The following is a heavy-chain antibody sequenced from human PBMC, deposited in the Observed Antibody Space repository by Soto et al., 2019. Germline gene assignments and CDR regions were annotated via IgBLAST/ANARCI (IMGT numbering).Heavy chain of an antibody. CDR1: GYTFTGYY. Sequence: QVQLVQSGAEVKKPGASVKVSCKASGYTFTGYYMHWVRQAPGQGLEWMGWINPNSGGTNYAQKFQGWVTMTRDTSVSTDYMGLSRLRSDDTAVYYCARESPYYYDSSGAGYWFDPWGQGTLVTVSS. J-gene: IGHJ5*02. CDR2: INPNSGGT. CDR3: ARESPYYYDSSGAGYWFDP. D-gene: IGHD3-22*01. V-gene: IGHV1-2*04.